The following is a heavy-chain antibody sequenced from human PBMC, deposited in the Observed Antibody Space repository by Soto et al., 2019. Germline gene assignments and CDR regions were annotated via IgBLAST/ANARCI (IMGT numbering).Heavy chain of an antibody. J-gene: IGHJ5*02. CDR1: GGTFSSYA. D-gene: IGHD3-10*01. Sequence: QVQLVQSGAEVKKPGSSVKVSCKASGGTFSSYAISWVRQAPGQGLEWMGGIIPIFGTANYAQKFQGRVXXTAXXXXXXXXXXXXXXXXEXXAVYYCARDSPRGNWFDPWGQGTLVTVSS. CDR2: IIPIFGTA. CDR3: ARDSPRGNWFDP. V-gene: IGHV1-69*12.